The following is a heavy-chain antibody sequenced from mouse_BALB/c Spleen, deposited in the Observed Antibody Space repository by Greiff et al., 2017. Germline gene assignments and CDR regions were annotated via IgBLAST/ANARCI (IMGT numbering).Heavy chain of an antibody. J-gene: IGHJ2*01. CDR2: IRNKANGYTT. Sequence: EVKLVESGGGLVQPGGSLRLSCATSGFTFTDYYMSWVRQPPGKALEWLGFIRNKANGYTTEYSASVKGRFTISRDNSQSILYLQMNTLRAEDSANYYCASDTRFTTEAHFDYWGQGTTLTVSS. CDR1: GFTFTDYY. V-gene: IGHV7-3*02. CDR3: ASDTRFTTEAHFDY. D-gene: IGHD1-1*01.